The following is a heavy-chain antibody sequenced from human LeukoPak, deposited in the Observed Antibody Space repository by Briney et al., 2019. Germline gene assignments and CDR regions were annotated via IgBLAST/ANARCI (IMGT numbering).Heavy chain of an antibody. CDR3: ARDVGGRLHGGYYFDY. Sequence: PSETLSLICTVSGYSISSGYYWGWIRQPPGKGLEWIGSIYHSGSTYYNPPLKSRVTISVDTSKNQFSLKLSSVTAADTAVYYCARDVGGRLHGGYYFDYWGQGTLVTVSS. V-gene: IGHV4-38-2*02. D-gene: IGHD2-15*01. CDR1: GYSISSGYY. J-gene: IGHJ4*02. CDR2: IYHSGST.